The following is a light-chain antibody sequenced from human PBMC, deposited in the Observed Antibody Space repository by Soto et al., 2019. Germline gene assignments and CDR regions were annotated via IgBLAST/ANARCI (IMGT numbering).Light chain of an antibody. CDR2: DAS. CDR3: QQYGSSPRT. Sequence: EIVLTQSPGTLSLSPGERATLSCRASQSVNNNYLAWYQQKPGQAPRLLISDASSRATGIPDRFSGSGSGTDFTLTISSLDPEDSAVYYCQQYGSSPRTFGQGTKVDIK. V-gene: IGKV3-20*01. J-gene: IGKJ1*01. CDR1: QSVNNNY.